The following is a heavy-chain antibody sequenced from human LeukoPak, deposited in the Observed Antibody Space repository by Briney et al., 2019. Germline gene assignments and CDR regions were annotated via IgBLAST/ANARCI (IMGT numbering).Heavy chain of an antibody. Sequence: SETLSLACTVSGGSISSSSDYWGWIRQPPGKGLEWIGSIYYSGSTYYNPSLKSRVTISVDTSKNQFSLKLSSVTAADTAVYYCARPSLYGGNIDYWGQGTLVTVSS. CDR1: GGSISSSSDY. CDR2: IYYSGST. J-gene: IGHJ4*02. CDR3: ARPSLYGGNIDY. V-gene: IGHV4-39*01. D-gene: IGHD4-23*01.